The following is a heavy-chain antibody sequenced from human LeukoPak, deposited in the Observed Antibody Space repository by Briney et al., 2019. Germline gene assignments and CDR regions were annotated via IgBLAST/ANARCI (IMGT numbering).Heavy chain of an antibody. CDR3: ARGRGPSYDFWSGYYPAHSYYYGMDV. CDR2: INHSGST. CDR1: GGSFSGYY. Sequence: SETLSLTCAVYGGSFSGYYWSWIRQPPGKGLEWIGEINHSGSTNYNPSLKSRVTISVDTSKNQFSLKLSSVTAADTAVYYCARGRGPSYDFWSGYYPAHSYYYGMDVWGQGTTVTVSS. D-gene: IGHD3-3*01. J-gene: IGHJ6*02. V-gene: IGHV4-34*01.